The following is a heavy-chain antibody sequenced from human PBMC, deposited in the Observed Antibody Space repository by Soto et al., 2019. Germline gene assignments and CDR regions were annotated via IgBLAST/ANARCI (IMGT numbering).Heavy chain of an antibody. D-gene: IGHD3-10*01. CDR3: ARRITMVRGPYYDYAMDV. V-gene: IGHV3-48*02. CDR1: GFTFSSHT. CDR2: ITSTSSTK. Sequence: EVQLVESGGGLVQPGGSLRLSCAASGFTFSSHTMNWVRQAPGKGLEWISYITSTSSTKNYADSVKGRFTISRDNAHNSLYLQMNSLRDEDTAVYYCARRITMVRGPYYDYAMDVWGQGTTVTVSS. J-gene: IGHJ6*02.